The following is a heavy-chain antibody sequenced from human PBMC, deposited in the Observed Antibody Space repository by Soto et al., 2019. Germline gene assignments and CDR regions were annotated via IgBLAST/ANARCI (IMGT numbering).Heavy chain of an antibody. CDR2: ISGGGGST. J-gene: IGHJ5*02. V-gene: IGHV3-23*01. CDR1: GFSFSGYA. D-gene: IGHD3-3*01. Sequence: LRLSCAATGFSFSGYALTWVRQAPGKGLEWLSAISGGGGSTYYADSVRGRFSISRDVSGNMVYLQLNRLTAGDTATYYCAKTQTFNGYYGGFDAWGQGTRVTV. CDR3: AKTQTFNGYYGGFDA.